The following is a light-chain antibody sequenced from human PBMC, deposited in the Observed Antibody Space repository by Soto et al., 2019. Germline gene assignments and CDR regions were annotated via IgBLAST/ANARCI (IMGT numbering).Light chain of an antibody. V-gene: IGKV3-15*01. J-gene: IGKJ1*01. CDR3: QQYDERSNT. CDR1: QSVRSY. CDR2: AAS. Sequence: ETVMTQSPDTLSVSTGEGAVLSCMASQSVRSYVTWYQMRPGQAPRVSIYAASTRATGIPNRFSGSVSGTAFALSLVRQQVEDSAVYYCQQYDERSNTFG.